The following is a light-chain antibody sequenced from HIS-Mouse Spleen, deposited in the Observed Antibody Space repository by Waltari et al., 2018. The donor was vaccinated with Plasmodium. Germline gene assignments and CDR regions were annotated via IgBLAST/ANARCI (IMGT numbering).Light chain of an antibody. CDR2: VAS. Sequence: EIVMPQSPATLSVSPGERATLSCRASQSVSSNLAWYQQKPGQAPKLRIYVASTRATGIPARFSGSGSGTEFTLTISSLQSEDFAVYYCQQYNNWSFTFGPGTKVEIK. V-gene: IGKV3-15*01. J-gene: IGKJ3*01. CDR3: QQYNNWSFT. CDR1: QSVSSN.